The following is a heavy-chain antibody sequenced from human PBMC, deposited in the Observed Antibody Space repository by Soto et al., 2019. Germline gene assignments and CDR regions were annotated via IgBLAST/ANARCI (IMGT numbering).Heavy chain of an antibody. J-gene: IGHJ1*01. CDR2: ISAYNGNT. V-gene: IGHV1-18*01. Sequence: QVQLVQSGAEVKKPGASVKVSCKASGYTFTSYGISWVRQAPGQGLEWMGWISAYNGNTNYAQKLQGRVTMTTDTSTSTAYMELRSLRSDDTAVYYCARAFWGDCGGDCYREYFQHWGQGTLVTVSS. CDR1: GYTFTSYG. CDR3: ARAFWGDCGGDCYREYFQH. D-gene: IGHD2-21*02.